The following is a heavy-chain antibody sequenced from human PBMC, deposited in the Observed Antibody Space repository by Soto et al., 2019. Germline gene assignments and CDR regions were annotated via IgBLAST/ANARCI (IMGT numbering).Heavy chain of an antibody. J-gene: IGHJ6*02. V-gene: IGHV4-31*03. CDR1: GGSISSGGYY. D-gene: IGHD4-17*01. Sequence: QVQLQESGPGLVKPSQTLSLTCTVSGGSISSGGYYWSWIRQHPGKGLEWLGYIYYSGSTYYNPSLKSRVTISVDTSKNQFSLKLSSVTAADTAVYYCARGSYGDPYYGMDVWGQGTTVTVSS. CDR2: IYYSGST. CDR3: ARGSYGDPYYGMDV.